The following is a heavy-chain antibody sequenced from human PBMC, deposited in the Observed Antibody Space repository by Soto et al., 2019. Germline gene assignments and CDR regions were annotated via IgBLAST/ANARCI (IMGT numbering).Heavy chain of an antibody. Sequence: QVQLQELGPGLVKPSQTLSLTCTVSGGSISSGGYYWSWIRQHPGKGLEWIGYIYYSGSTYYNPSLKSRVTISVDTSKNQFSLKLSSVTAADTAVYYCARTQPDYYGSGNEGFDYWGQGTLVTVSS. D-gene: IGHD3-10*01. CDR3: ARTQPDYYGSGNEGFDY. CDR1: GGSISSGGYY. J-gene: IGHJ4*02. V-gene: IGHV4-31*03. CDR2: IYYSGST.